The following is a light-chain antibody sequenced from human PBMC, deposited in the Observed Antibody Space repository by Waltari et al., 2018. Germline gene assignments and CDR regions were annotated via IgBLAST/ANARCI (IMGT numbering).Light chain of an antibody. CDR2: GAS. Sequence: AIRITQSPSSLPASTGDRVTITCRASQGISSYLAWYQQKPGKAPELLIYGASTLQSGVPSRFSGSGSGTDFTLTISCLQSEDFATYYCQQYHNYPFFGGGTRVEIK. V-gene: IGKV1-8*01. CDR1: QGISSY. CDR3: QQYHNYPF. J-gene: IGKJ4*01.